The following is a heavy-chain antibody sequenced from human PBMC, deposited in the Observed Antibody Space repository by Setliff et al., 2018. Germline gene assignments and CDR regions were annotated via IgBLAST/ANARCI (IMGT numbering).Heavy chain of an antibody. V-gene: IGHV4-61*02. J-gene: IGHJ4*02. Sequence: SETLSLTCTVSGGSVSSSSYYWNWIRRPAGKGLEWIGRIYASGRTDYNPSRKGRVTIAVDTSRNQFSLNLTSVTAADTALYFCARDNPILGATDYWGQGALVTVSS. CDR3: ARDNPILGATDY. CDR1: GGSVSSSSYY. CDR2: IYASGRT. D-gene: IGHD1-26*01.